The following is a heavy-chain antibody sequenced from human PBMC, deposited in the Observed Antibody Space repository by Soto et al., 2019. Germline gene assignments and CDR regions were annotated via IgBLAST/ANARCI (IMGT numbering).Heavy chain of an antibody. CDR1: GFSFTGHG. CDR2: IYYDGSDE. V-gene: IGHV3-33*01. D-gene: IGHD1-7*01. J-gene: IGHJ4*02. CDR3: ARDRGTPPSHRRPVPGTYFDY. Sequence: QVQLVESGGGVVQPGRSLRLSCAASGFSFTGHGMHWVRQAPGKGLEWVALIYYDGSDEYYADSVKGRFSISRDNSKNMVYLQRNSLRAEDTAVYYCARDRGTPPSHRRPVPGTYFDYWGQGPLVPVSS.